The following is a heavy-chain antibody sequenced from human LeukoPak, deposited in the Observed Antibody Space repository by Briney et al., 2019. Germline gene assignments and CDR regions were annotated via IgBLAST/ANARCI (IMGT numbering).Heavy chain of an antibody. CDR3: ARGERPGPDY. Sequence: TSETLSLTCIVSGGSVSGYYWSWIRRPPGKGLEWIGYIHYSGYTNYNPSLKSRVTISVDTSRNQFSLNLNSVTAADTAVYYCARGERPGPDYWGQGTLVTVSS. J-gene: IGHJ4*02. CDR1: GGSVSGYY. D-gene: IGHD2-8*02. V-gene: IGHV4-59*02. CDR2: IHYSGYT.